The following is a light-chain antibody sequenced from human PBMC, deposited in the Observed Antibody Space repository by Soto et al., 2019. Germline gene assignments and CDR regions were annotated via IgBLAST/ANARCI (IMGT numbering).Light chain of an antibody. CDR1: SSNIGAGYY. V-gene: IGLV1-40*01. CDR3: QSYDDSLHVYV. J-gene: IGLJ1*01. CDR2: GNN. Sequence: QSVLTQPPSVSGAPGQRVTISCTGSSSNIGAGYYVHWYQQLPGTAPKLLISGNNNRPSGVPDQFSGSKSGTSASLAITGLQAQDEADYYCQSYDDSLHVYVFGAGTKLTVL.